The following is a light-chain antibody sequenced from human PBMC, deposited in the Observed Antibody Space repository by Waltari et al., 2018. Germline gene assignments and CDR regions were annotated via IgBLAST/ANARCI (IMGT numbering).Light chain of an antibody. J-gene: IGKJ2*01. CDR1: QNIDTF. V-gene: IGKV1-39*01. CDR2: GAS. CDR3: QQSHTMMYT. Sequence: DIQLTQSPSSLSASVGDRVTITCRASQNIDTFLNRYQQRPGKAPKVLIYGASSLQSGVPSRFSGSGSGTHFTLTISSLQPDDFATYFCQQSHTMMYTFGQGTKLEIK.